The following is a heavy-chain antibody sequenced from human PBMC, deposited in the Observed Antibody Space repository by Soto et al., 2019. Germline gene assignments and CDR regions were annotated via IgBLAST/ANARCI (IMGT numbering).Heavy chain of an antibody. V-gene: IGHV3-23*01. Sequence: EVQLLESGGGLVQPGGFLRLSCAASGFTFSSKSMSWVRQPPGKGLEWVSGISGSGGSTYYADSVKGRFTISRDNSKNTVFLQMNSLRAEDTAVYYGARDESSSMYYFANWGQGTLVTVSS. D-gene: IGHD6-13*01. CDR1: GFTFSSKS. J-gene: IGHJ4*02. CDR2: ISGSGGST. CDR3: ARDESSSMYYFAN.